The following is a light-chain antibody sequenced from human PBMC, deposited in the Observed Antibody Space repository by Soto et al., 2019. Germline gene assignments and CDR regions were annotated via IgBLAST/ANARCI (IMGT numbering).Light chain of an antibody. CDR2: GAS. CDR1: ENVRTF. CDR3: HQHSHWPPWT. J-gene: IGKJ1*01. V-gene: IGKV3-11*01. Sequence: EVVLTQSPATLSLSPGERATLSCRASENVRTFVDWYQQKPGQAPRLLIYGASNRATGIPARFSGSGSGTDFTLTISNLETEDFAVYYCHQHSHWPPWTFGQGTRVEI.